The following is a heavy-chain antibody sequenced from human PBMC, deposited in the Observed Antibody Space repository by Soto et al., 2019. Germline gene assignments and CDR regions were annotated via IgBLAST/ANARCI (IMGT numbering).Heavy chain of an antibody. CDR2: IIPVFGTT. V-gene: IGHV1-69*13. J-gene: IGHJ4*02. CDR1: GGTFKNNG. CDR3: ARENGVAVATILYYFDY. Sequence: ASVKVSCKAPGGTFKNNGISWVRQAPGQGLEWMGGIIPVFGTTNYAQKFQGRLTITADDFTSTVDMELSRLRYEDTAGYYCARENGVAVATILYYFDYWGPGTLVTVS. D-gene: IGHD5-12*01.